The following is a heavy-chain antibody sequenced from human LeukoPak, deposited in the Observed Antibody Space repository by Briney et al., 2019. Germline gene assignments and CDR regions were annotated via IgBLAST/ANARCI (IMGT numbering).Heavy chain of an antibody. V-gene: IGHV3-21*01. Sequence: GGSLRLSCAASGFTFSSYSMNWVRQAPGKGLEWVSSISSSSSYIYYADSVKGRFTISRDNAKNSLYLQMNSLRAEDTAVYYCARDYKGYDSSGYFNDFDIWGQGTMVTVSS. D-gene: IGHD3-22*01. CDR3: ARDYKGYDSSGYFNDFDI. J-gene: IGHJ3*02. CDR2: ISSSSSYI. CDR1: GFTFSSYS.